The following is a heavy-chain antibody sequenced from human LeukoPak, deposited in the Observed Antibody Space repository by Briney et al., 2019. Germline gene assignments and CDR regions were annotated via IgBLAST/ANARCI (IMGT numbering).Heavy chain of an antibody. V-gene: IGHV4-39*01. CDR3: ASHSAEYDILTGYHSYNSFDP. Sequence: PSETLSLTCTVSGGSISSSSYYWGWIRQSPGKGLEWIGSAYYSGSPYYDPSFKSRVTISVDTSKNQFSLKLSSVTAADTAVYYCASHSAEYDILTGYHSYNSFDPWGQGILVTVSS. D-gene: IGHD3-9*01. J-gene: IGHJ5*02. CDR2: AYYSGSP. CDR1: GGSISSSSYY.